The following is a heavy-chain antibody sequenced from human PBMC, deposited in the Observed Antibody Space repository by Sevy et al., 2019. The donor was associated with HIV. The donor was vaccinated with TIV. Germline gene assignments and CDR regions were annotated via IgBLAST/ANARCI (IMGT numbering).Heavy chain of an antibody. V-gene: IGHV3-23*01. J-gene: IGHJ4*02. Sequence: GGSLRLSCAASGFTFNIYSMSWVRQTPGKGLEWVATLSFGCGKINHADSVKGRFTMSRDDSKNAVYLQMNNLRVEDTAIYYCARERWTKPHDYWGQGTLVTVSS. D-gene: IGHD2-15*01. CDR1: GFTFNIYS. CDR2: LSFGCGKI. CDR3: ARERWTKPHDY.